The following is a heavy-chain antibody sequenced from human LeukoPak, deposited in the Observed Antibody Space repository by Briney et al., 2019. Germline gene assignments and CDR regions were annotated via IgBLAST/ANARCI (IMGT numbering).Heavy chain of an antibody. V-gene: IGHV4-59*01. CDR1: GGSISSYY. D-gene: IGHD5-18*01. CDR2: IYYSGST. Sequence: TSETLSLTCTVSGGSISSYYWSWIRQPPGKGLEWIGYIYYSGSTNYNPSLKSRVTISVDTSKNQFSLKLSSVTAADTAVYYCARTTEGGYTYDYFYYYYMDVWGKGTTVTISS. J-gene: IGHJ6*03. CDR3: ARTTEGGYTYDYFYYYYMDV.